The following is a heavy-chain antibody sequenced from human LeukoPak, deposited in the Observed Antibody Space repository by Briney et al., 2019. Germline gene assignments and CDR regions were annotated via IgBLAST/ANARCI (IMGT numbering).Heavy chain of an antibody. CDR1: GYTFTSYG. CDR3: ARSLLSIAAAIYGMDV. Sequence: ASVKVSCKASGYTFTSYGISWVRPAPGQGLEWVGWISAYNGNTNYAQKLQGRVTMTTDTSTSTAYMELRSLRSDDTAVYYCARSLLSIAAAIYGMDVWGQGTTVTVSS. CDR2: ISAYNGNT. J-gene: IGHJ6*02. V-gene: IGHV1-18*01. D-gene: IGHD6-13*01.